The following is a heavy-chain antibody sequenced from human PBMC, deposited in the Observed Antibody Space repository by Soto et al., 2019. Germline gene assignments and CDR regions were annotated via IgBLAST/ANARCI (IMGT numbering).Heavy chain of an antibody. CDR2: ISGSGGST. CDR1: GFTFSSYA. CDR3: AKDLDSSGWYVGENFDY. J-gene: IGHJ4*02. Sequence: EVQLLESGGGLVQPGGSLRLSCAASGFTFSSYAMSWVRQAPGKGLEWVSAISGSGGSTYYADSVKGRFTISRDNSKNTLDLQMNSLRAEDTAVYYWAKDLDSSGWYVGENFDYWGQGTLVTVSS. V-gene: IGHV3-23*01. D-gene: IGHD6-19*01.